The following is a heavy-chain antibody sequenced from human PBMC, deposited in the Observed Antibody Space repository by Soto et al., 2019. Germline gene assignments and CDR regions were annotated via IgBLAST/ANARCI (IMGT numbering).Heavy chain of an antibody. J-gene: IGHJ6*02. D-gene: IGHD3-3*01. CDR2: INHSGST. V-gene: IGHV4-34*01. CDR3: ARLDFWSGYYNYYYGMDV. Sequence: SETLSLTCAVYGGSFSGYYWSWIRQPPGKXLEWIGEINHSGSTNYNPSLKSRVTISVDTSKNQFSLKLSSVTAADTAVYYCARLDFWSGYYNYYYGMDVWGQGTTVTVSS. CDR1: GGSFSGYY.